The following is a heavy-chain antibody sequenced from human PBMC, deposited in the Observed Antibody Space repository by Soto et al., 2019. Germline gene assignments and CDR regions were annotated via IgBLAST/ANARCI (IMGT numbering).Heavy chain of an antibody. V-gene: IGHV1-18*01. CDR1: GYTFTSYG. CDR2: ISAYNGNT. J-gene: IGHJ4*02. D-gene: IGHD6-6*01. CDR3: ARHFSSIAAPFPHPYFDY. Sequence: ASVNVSCKASGYTFTSYGISWVRQAPGQGLEWMGWISAYNGNTNYAQKLQGRVTISVDTSKNQFSLKLSSVTAADTAVYYCARHFSSIAAPFPHPYFDYWGQGTLVTVSS.